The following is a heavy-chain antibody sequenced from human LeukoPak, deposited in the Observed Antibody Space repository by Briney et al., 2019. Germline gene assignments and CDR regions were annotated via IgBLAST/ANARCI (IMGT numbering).Heavy chain of an antibody. CDR3: AKGTDIVATITSFDY. V-gene: IGHV3-30-3*01. Sequence: GRSLRLSCAASGFTFSIYAMHWVRQAPGKGLEWVAVISYDGSNKYYADSVKGRFTISRDNSKNTLYLQMNSLRAEDTAVYYCAKGTDIVATITSFDYWGQGTLVTVSS. J-gene: IGHJ4*02. CDR1: GFTFSIYA. CDR2: ISYDGSNK. D-gene: IGHD5-12*01.